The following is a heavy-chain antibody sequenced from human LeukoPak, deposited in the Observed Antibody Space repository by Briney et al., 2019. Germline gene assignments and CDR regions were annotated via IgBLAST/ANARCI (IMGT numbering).Heavy chain of an antibody. CDR2: INHSGST. V-gene: IGHV4-34*01. J-gene: IGHJ3*02. Sequence: SETLSLTCAVYGGSFSGYYWSWIRQPPGKGLEWIGEINHSGSTNYNPSLKSRVTISVDTSKNQFSLKLSSVTAADTAVYYCARSSWARDAFDIWGQGTMVTVSS. CDR3: ARSSWARDAFDI. CDR1: GGSFSGYY.